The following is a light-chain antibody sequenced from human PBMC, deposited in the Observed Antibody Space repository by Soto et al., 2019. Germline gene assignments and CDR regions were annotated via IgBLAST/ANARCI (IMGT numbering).Light chain of an antibody. Sequence: ELVLTQSPGTLSLSPGERATLSCRASQSVTSNYLAWYQQKPGQAPRLLIFGASSRATGIPDKCSGSGSGTDFTLTISRLEPDDFAVYYCQRYGGPSWTFGQGTRVEIK. J-gene: IGKJ1*01. CDR3: QRYGGPSWT. V-gene: IGKV3-20*01. CDR2: GAS. CDR1: QSVTSNY.